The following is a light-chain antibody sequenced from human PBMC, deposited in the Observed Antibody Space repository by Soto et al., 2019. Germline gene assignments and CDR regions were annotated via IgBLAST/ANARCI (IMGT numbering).Light chain of an antibody. CDR3: QQFGNSQYT. V-gene: IGKV3-20*01. J-gene: IGKJ2*01. CDR2: GSS. Sequence: EIVLTQSPGTLSLSPGERATLSCRASQSVSSSYLAWYQQKPGQAPRLLIYGSSSRATGITDRFSGSGSGKDFTLTISRLEPEDFAVYYCQQFGNSQYTFGQGTRLEIK. CDR1: QSVSSSY.